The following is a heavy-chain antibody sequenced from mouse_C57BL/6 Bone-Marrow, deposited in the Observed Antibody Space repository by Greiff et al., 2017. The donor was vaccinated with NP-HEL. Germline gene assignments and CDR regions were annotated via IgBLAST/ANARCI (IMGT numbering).Heavy chain of an antibody. J-gene: IGHJ2*01. D-gene: IGHD1-1*01. V-gene: IGHV12-3*01. Sequence: ESGPGLVKPSQSLFLTCSITGFPITSGYYWIWIRQSPGKPLEWMGYITHSGETFYNPSLQSPISITRETSKNQFFLQLNSVTTEDTAMFYCAGESPSYGDFDYWGQSPTLTVSS. CDR1: GFPITSGYY. CDR3: AGESPSYGDFDY. CDR2: ITHSGET.